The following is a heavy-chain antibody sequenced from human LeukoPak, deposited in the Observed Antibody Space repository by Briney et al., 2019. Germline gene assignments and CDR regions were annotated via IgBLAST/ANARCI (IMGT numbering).Heavy chain of an antibody. D-gene: IGHD4/OR15-4a*01. J-gene: IGHJ4*02. CDR3: ARWRANSAFDY. Sequence: PGGSLRLSCAASEFTFSSYAMNWVRQAPGKGLEWVSAISGSGGSTYYADSVKGRFTISRDNSKNTLYLQMDSLRAEDTAVYYCARWRANSAFDYWGQGTLVTVSS. CDR1: EFTFSSYA. CDR2: ISGSGGST. V-gene: IGHV3-23*01.